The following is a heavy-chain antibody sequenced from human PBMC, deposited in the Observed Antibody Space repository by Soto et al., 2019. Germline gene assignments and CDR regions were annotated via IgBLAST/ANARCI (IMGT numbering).Heavy chain of an antibody. J-gene: IGHJ6*02. V-gene: IGHV1-18*01. CDR1: GYTFTSYG. CDR3: ARAGDYDFWSGYYSPPYYYYGMDV. CDR2: ISAYNGNT. D-gene: IGHD3-3*01. Sequence: ASVKVSCKXSGYTFTSYGISWVRQAPGQGLEWMGWISAYNGNTNYAQKLQGRVTMTTDTSTSTAYMELRSLKSDDTAGYYCARAGDYDFWSGYYSPPYYYYGMDVWGQGTTVTVSS.